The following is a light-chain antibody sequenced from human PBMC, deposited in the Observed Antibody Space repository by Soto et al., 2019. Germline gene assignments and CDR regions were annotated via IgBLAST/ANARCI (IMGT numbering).Light chain of an antibody. Sequence: EIVMTQSPATLSVSPGERATLSCRASQSVSTNLAWYQQKFGPAPRLLIYGASTRATGIPARVSGSGSGTEFTLTISSLQSEDFAVYYCQQYNAWPLTFGGGTKVESK. CDR1: QSVSTN. CDR3: QQYNAWPLT. CDR2: GAS. V-gene: IGKV3-15*01. J-gene: IGKJ4*01.